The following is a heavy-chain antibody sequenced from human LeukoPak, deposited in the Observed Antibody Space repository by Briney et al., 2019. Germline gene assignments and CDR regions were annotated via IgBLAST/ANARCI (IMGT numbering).Heavy chain of an antibody. Sequence: ASVKVSCKASGYTFTSYGISWVRQAPGQGLEWMGWISAYNGNTNYAQKLQGRVTMTTDTSTSTAYMELRSLRSDDTAVYYCARDEYPKGYDSSGYYLRWFDPWGQGTLVTVSS. V-gene: IGHV1-18*01. CDR3: ARDEYPKGYDSSGYYLRWFDP. CDR2: ISAYNGNT. D-gene: IGHD3-22*01. CDR1: GYTFTSYG. J-gene: IGHJ5*02.